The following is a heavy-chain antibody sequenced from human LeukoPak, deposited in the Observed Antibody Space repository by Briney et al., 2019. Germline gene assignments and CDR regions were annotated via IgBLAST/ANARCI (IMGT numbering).Heavy chain of an antibody. Sequence: GGSLSLSCAASGFTFSSFWMSWVRQAPGKGLEWVAIINQDGREKHYEDSVKGRFTISRDNAKDSLYLQMNSLRAEDTALYYCAVATRSFLPDYCWGQGTLVTVSS. CDR2: INQDGREK. V-gene: IGHV3-7*01. CDR1: GFTFSSFW. D-gene: IGHD5-12*01. CDR3: AVATRSFLPDYC. J-gene: IGHJ4*02.